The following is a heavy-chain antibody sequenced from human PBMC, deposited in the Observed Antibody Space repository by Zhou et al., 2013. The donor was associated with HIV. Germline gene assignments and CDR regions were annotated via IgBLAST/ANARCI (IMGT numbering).Heavy chain of an antibody. J-gene: IGHJ6*03. Sequence: QVQLVQSGAEVRKPGASVKVSCTASGYTFSSYGVCWVRQAPGHGLEWMGWISSYRGHTNYAQKLQGRVSVTTDTSTNTAYMELRSLRSDDTAVYFCARGLSARWGGGGFFYMDVWGKGTTVTVS. D-gene: IGHD6-25*01. CDR3: ARGLSARWGGGGFFYMDV. CDR2: ISSYRGHT. CDR1: GYTFSSYG. V-gene: IGHV1-18*01.